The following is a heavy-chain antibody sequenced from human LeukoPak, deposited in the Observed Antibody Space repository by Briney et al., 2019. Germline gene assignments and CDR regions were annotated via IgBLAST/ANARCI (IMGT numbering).Heavy chain of an antibody. CDR1: GLTFSSYA. J-gene: IGHJ4*02. V-gene: IGHV3-23*01. CDR2: ISGGGGAT. Sequence: GGSLRLSCAASGLTFSSYAMSWVRQAPGKGLEWVSAISGGGGATYYADSVKGRFTISRDNSKNTLSLQMNSLRAEDSATYYCVRNIVVVPGASDWGQGTLVTVSS. D-gene: IGHD2-2*01. CDR3: VRNIVVVPGASD.